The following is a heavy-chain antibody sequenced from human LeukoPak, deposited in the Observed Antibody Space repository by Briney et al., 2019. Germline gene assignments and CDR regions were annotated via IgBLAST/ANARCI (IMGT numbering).Heavy chain of an antibody. CDR3: AVTTVVGYDAFDI. Sequence: KPSETLSLTCTVSGDSISSGNYWGWIRQPPGKGLEWIGSIFHTGSTYFNLSLKSRVTISVDTSKNQFSLKLSSVTAADTAAYYCAVTTVVGYDAFDIWGQGTMVTVSS. D-gene: IGHD4-23*01. CDR2: IFHTGST. V-gene: IGHV4-38-2*02. J-gene: IGHJ3*02. CDR1: GDSISSGNY.